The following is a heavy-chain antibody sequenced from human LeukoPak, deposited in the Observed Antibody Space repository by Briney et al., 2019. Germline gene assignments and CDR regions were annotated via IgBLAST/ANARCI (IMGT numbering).Heavy chain of an antibody. V-gene: IGHV4-28*01. J-gene: IGHJ4*02. CDR3: ARRFDGYSPFDY. CDR2: IYYSGST. CDR1: GYSVSSSNW. D-gene: IGHD5-24*01. Sequence: SDTLSLTCAVSGYSVSSSNWWGWVRQPPGKGLEWIGYIYYSGSTNYNPSLKSRVTISVDTSKNQFSLKLSSVTAADTAVYYCARRFDGYSPFDYWGQGTLVTVSS.